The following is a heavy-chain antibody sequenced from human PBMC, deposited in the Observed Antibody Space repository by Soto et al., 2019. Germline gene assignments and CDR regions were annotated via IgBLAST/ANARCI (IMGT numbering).Heavy chain of an antibody. D-gene: IGHD5-18*01. Sequence: SEILSVTCTVSVGSISIYYWSWIRQPPGKGLEWIGYIYCSGSTNYNPSLKSRVTISVDTSKNQFSLKLSSVTAADTAVYYCARGPLDTAMAYYYYYGMDVWGQGTTVTVSS. V-gene: IGHV4-59*01. CDR3: ARGPLDTAMAYYYYYGMDV. J-gene: IGHJ6*01. CDR2: IYCSGST. CDR1: VGSISIYY.